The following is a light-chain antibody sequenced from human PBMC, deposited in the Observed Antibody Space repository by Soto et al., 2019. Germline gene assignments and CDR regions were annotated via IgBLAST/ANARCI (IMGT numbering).Light chain of an antibody. CDR2: TTN. Sequence: QAVVTQEPSLTVSPGGTVTLTCASSTGAVTSGHYASWFQQKPGQAPRTLIYTTNSRHSWTPARFSGSLLGSKAALTLSAVQPEDESEYYCLLYYGGSQLMFGGGTKVTVL. V-gene: IGLV7-43*01. CDR1: TGAVTSGHY. J-gene: IGLJ3*02. CDR3: LLYYGGSQLM.